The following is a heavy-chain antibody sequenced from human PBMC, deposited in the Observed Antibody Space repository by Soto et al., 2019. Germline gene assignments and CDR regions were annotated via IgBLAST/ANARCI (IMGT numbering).Heavy chain of an antibody. V-gene: IGHV5-10-1*01. Sequence: GESLKISCNGSGYSFSTYWINWVRQMPGKGLEWMGRIDPKDSYTNYSPSFQGHATVSVDTSITTAYLQWSSLKASDTAMYYCARRPKGSISSSSSDSYEYYGMDVWGQGTKVTVSS. CDR2: IDPKDSYT. CDR1: GYSFSTYW. J-gene: IGHJ6*02. CDR3: ARRPKGSISSSSSDSYEYYGMDV. D-gene: IGHD2-2*01.